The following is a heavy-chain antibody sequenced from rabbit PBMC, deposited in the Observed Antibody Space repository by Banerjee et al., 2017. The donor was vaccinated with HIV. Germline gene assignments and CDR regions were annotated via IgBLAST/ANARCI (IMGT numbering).Heavy chain of an antibody. V-gene: IGHV1S40*01. Sequence: QSLEESGGDLVKPGASLTLTCKASGFDFSSNAMCWVRQAPGKGLELIACIRNSSAIGYATWAKGRFTISKTSSTTVTLQMTSLTAADTATYFCARRDNAYVDAPKLWGQGTLVTVS. J-gene: IGHJ3*01. CDR3: ARRDNAYVDAPKL. CDR2: IRNSSAI. CDR1: GFDFSSNA. D-gene: IGHD6-1*01.